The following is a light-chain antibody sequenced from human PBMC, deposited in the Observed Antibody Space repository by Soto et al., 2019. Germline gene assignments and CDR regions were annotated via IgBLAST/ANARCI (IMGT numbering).Light chain of an antibody. V-gene: IGKV3-15*01. CDR2: GAS. Sequence: ERVRTQSPDTLSVSPGERATLSCRASQSVSSNLAWYQQKPGQAPRLLIYGASARATGIPARFSGSGSGTEFTLTISSLQSEDFAVYSCQQYYDWPRTFGQGTKVDIK. J-gene: IGKJ1*01. CDR1: QSVSSN. CDR3: QQYYDWPRT.